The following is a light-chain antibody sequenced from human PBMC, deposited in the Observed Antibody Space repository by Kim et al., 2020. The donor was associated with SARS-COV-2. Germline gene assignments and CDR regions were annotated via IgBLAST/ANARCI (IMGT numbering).Light chain of an antibody. CDR2: SND. J-gene: IGLJ1*01. Sequence: GQGVTISCSESSSNIGSNTVNWYQHLPGTAPKLLMYSNDQRPSGVPDRFSGSKSGTSASLAISGLQSEDEADYYCAAWDDSLNGPVFGTGTKVTVL. CDR3: AAWDDSLNGPV. V-gene: IGLV1-44*01. CDR1: SSNIGSNT.